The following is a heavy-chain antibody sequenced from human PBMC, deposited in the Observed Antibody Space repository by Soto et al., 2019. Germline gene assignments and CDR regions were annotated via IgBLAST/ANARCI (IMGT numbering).Heavy chain of an antibody. Sequence: QVQLVQSGAEVMKPGSSVKVSCKASGGSFSSYALSWVRQAPGQGLEWMGGIIPLFGTTHYGQKFQGRVTITADESTSTAYMELSSLTSEDTALYYCARENYLPSGHYYKTRYFDLWGRGTLVIVSS. CDR3: ARENYLPSGHYYKTRYFDL. V-gene: IGHV1-69*01. CDR1: GGSFSSYA. J-gene: IGHJ2*01. D-gene: IGHD3-10*01. CDR2: IIPLFGTT.